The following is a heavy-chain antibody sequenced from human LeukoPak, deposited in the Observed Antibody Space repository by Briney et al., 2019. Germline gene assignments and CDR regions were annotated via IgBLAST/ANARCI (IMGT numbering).Heavy chain of an antibody. D-gene: IGHD4-17*01. J-gene: IGHJ4*02. Sequence: ASVKVSCKASGYTFTSYGISWVRQAPGQGLEWMGWISAYNGNTNYAQKFQGRVTMTRDTSISTAYMELSRLRSDDTAVYYCARIDYGDLSDYWGQGTLVTVSS. CDR1: GYTFTSYG. V-gene: IGHV1-18*01. CDR2: ISAYNGNT. CDR3: ARIDYGDLSDY.